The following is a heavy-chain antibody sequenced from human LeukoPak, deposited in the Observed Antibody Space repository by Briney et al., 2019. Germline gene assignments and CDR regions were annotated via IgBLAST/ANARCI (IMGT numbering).Heavy chain of an antibody. CDR1: GFTFNNYG. CDR2: IWYDGSKK. V-gene: IGHV3-33*06. D-gene: IGHD2-21*02. Sequence: PGGSLRLSCAASGFTFNNYGMHWVRQAPGKGLEWVAVIWYDGSKKYCGDSVKGRSTISRDNSKNTVYLQINSLRAEDTAVYYCAKDLLGGGVVVTATLDYWGQGTLVTVSS. J-gene: IGHJ4*02. CDR3: AKDLLGGGVVVTATLDY.